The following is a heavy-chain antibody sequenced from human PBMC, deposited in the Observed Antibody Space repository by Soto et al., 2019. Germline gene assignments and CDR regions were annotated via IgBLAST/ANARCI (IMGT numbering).Heavy chain of an antibody. Sequence: VVSVRLSCIASGYDFRTYSMNWVRQAPGQGLEWIAYVSLDSDTIQYADSVKGRFTISRDDAENSLYLQMDSLRDEDTATYYCARLYYDYVWGQGTTVTVSS. CDR1: GYDFRTYS. J-gene: IGHJ6*02. CDR2: VSLDSDTI. D-gene: IGHD3-3*01. V-gene: IGHV3-48*02. CDR3: ARLYYDYV.